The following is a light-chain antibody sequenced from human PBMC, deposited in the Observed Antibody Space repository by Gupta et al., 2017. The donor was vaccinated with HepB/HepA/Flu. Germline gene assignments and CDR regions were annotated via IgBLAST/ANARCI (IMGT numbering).Light chain of an antibody. CDR1: KLGDKY. J-gene: IGLJ2*01. CDR2: QDS. Sequence: SYELTQPPSVSVSPGQTASIPCSGDKLGDKYACWYQQKPGQSPVLVIYQDSKRPSGIPERFSGSNSGNTATLTISGTQAMDEADYYCQAWDSSTKVFGGGTKLTV. CDR3: QAWDSSTKV. V-gene: IGLV3-1*01.